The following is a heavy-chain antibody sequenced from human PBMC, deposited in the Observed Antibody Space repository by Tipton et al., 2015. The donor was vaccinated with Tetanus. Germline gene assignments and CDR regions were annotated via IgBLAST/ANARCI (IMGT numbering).Heavy chain of an antibody. Sequence: QSGAEVKKPGASVKVSCKASGYTFTSFGINWVRQAPGQGLEWMGWINTDKGSTNYAQNLQGRVIMTTDTSTLTAYMELRSPRSDDTAVYYCARGGTMDYGGQGTLVTVSA. J-gene: IGHJ4*02. CDR3: ARGGTMDY. D-gene: IGHD1-1*01. CDR2: INTDKGST. V-gene: IGHV1-18*01. CDR1: GYTFTSFG.